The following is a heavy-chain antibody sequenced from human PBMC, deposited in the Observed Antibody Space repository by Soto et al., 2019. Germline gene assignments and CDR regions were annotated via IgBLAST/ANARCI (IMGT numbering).Heavy chain of an antibody. CDR3: ARLQFGEGFDY. J-gene: IGHJ4*02. CDR1: GGFISGGGFS. V-gene: IGHV4-30-2*01. Sequence: PSETLSLTCAVSGGFISGGGFSWSWIRQPPGKGLEWIGYILHTGGTQYNPSLKSRVSMSVDKSKNQFSLHLTSVTAADTAVYYCARLQFGEGFDYWGQGALVTVSS. CDR2: ILHTGGT. D-gene: IGHD3-10*01.